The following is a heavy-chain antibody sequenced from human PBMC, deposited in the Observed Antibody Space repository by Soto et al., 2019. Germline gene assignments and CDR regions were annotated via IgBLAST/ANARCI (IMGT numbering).Heavy chain of an antibody. CDR2: ISAYNGNT. Sequence: ASVKVSFKASGYTFTSYGISWVRQAPGQGLEWMGWISAYNGNTNYAQKLQGRVTMTTDTSTSTAYMELRSLRSDDTAVYYCARDWDYYDSSGYSYWGQGTLVTVSS. J-gene: IGHJ4*02. V-gene: IGHV1-18*04. CDR1: GYTFTSYG. D-gene: IGHD3-22*01. CDR3: ARDWDYYDSSGYSY.